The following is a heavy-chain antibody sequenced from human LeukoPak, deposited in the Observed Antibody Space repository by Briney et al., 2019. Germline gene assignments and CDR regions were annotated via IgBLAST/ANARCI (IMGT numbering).Heavy chain of an antibody. D-gene: IGHD3-3*01. V-gene: IGHV3-23*01. Sequence: WLRQPPGKGLEWVSAISGSGGSTYYADSVKGRFTISRDNSKNTLYLQMNSLRAEDTAVYYCAKVLLAFTIFEYYYGMDVWGQGTTVTVSS. CDR3: AKVLLAFTIFEYYYGMDV. J-gene: IGHJ6*02. CDR2: ISGSGGST.